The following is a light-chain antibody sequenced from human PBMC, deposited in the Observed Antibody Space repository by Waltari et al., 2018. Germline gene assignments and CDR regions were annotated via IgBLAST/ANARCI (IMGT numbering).Light chain of an antibody. V-gene: IGKV3-15*01. CDR2: GAS. CDR3: QQYNNWTPWT. Sequence: ETVMTQSPATLSVSPGERATLSCRASQTVSSNLAWYQQKPGQAPRLLIYGASTRATGIPARFSGSGSGTQFTLTISSLQSEDVAVYYCQQYNNWTPWTFGQGTKVEIK. CDR1: QTVSSN. J-gene: IGKJ1*01.